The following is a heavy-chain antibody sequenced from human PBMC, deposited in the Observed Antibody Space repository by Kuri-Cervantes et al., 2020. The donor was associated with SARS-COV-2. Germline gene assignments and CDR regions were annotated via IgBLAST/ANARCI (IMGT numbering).Heavy chain of an antibody. V-gene: IGHV3-30-3*01. Sequence: GESLKISCAASGFTFSSYAMHWVRQAPGKGLEWVAVISYDGSNKYYADSVKGRFTISRDNSKNTLYLQMNSLRAEDTAVYYCAGLCSSSWSYDYWGQGTLVTVSS. CDR2: ISYDGSNK. CDR1: GFTFSSYA. D-gene: IGHD6-13*01. J-gene: IGHJ4*02. CDR3: AGLCSSSWSYDY.